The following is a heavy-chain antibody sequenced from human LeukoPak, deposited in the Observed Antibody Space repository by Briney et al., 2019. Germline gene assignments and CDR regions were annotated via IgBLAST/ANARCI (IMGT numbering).Heavy chain of an antibody. J-gene: IGHJ5*02. CDR2: ISSSSSYI. D-gene: IGHD2-2*01. Sequence: PGGSLRLSCAASGFTFSSYTMNWVRRAPGKGLEWVSSISSSSSYIYYADSVKGRFIISRDNAKNSLYLQMNSLRAEDTAVYYCARGYCSTTSCYFPWGQGTLVTVSS. V-gene: IGHV3-21*01. CDR1: GFTFSSYT. CDR3: ARGYCSTTSCYFP.